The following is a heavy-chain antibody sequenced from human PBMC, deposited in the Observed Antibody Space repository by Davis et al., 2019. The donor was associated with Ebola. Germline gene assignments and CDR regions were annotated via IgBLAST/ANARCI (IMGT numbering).Heavy chain of an antibody. CDR1: GGSISSYY. CDR3: ASTPYPRALLNYFDP. V-gene: IGHV4-59*01. D-gene: IGHD5-24*01. Sequence: PSETLSLTCTVSGGSISSYYWSWIRQPPGGGLEWIGYQYYSESRYYNPSLEGRVTISVDTSKNQFSLRLSSVTAADTAVYYCASTPYPRALLNYFDPWGQGTLVTVSS. CDR2: QYYSESR. J-gene: IGHJ5*02.